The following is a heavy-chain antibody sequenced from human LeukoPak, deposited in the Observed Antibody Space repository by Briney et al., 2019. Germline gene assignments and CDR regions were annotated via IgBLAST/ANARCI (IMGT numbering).Heavy chain of an antibody. J-gene: IGHJ4*02. Sequence: SETLSLTCTVPGGSISSSSYYWGWIRQPPGKGREWIGSIYYSGSTYYNPSLKSRVTISVDTSKNQFSLKLSSVTAADTAVYYCARHERIRGVHWGQGTLVTVSS. V-gene: IGHV4-39*01. CDR1: GGSISSSSYY. CDR3: ARHERIRGVH. CDR2: IYYSGST. D-gene: IGHD3-10*01.